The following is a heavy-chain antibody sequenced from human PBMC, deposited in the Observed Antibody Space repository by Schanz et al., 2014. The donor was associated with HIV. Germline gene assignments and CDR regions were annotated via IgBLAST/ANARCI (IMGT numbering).Heavy chain of an antibody. CDR2: VHPDGIHA. CDR1: GFAVSSNF. D-gene: IGHD3-16*01. J-gene: IGHJ4*02. Sequence: EVQLLESGGGLVQPGGSLRLSCAASGFAVSSNFLNWVRQTPGKGLEWLANVHPDGIHANMVDSVKGRFIISSDNTKNSVYLQMNSLTVEDTAVYFCARDNWGPDHWGQGTLVTVSS. CDR3: ARDNWGPDH. V-gene: IGHV3-7*01.